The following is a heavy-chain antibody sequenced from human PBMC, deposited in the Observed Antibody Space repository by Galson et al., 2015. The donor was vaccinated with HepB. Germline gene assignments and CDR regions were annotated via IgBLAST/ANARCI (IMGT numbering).Heavy chain of an antibody. CDR3: ARYKTTAATREFDY. CDR2: IGAGGTGT. CDR1: GFTFSNYP. J-gene: IGHJ4*02. V-gene: IGHV3-23*01. Sequence: SLRLSCAASGFTFSNYPMTWVRQAPGKGLEWVSAIGAGGTGTYYADSVKGRFTISRDNSKNTLFLQMNSLRAEDTAVYYCARYKTTAATREFDYWGQGALVTVSS. D-gene: IGHD2-15*01.